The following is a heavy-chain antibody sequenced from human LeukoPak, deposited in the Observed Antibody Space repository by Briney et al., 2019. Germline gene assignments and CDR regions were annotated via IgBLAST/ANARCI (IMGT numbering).Heavy chain of an antibody. CDR3: VRRPSGYSDSSGYYFPFDY. D-gene: IGHD3-22*01. Sequence: PSETLSLTCTVSDGSISSSSYFWGWIRQPPGKGLEWVGSIYYSGSTYYNPSLKSRVTISVDTSKNQFSLKLRSVTAADTAVYYCVRRPSGYSDSSGYYFPFDYWGQGTLVTVSS. J-gene: IGHJ4*02. CDR1: DGSISSSSYF. CDR2: IYYSGST. V-gene: IGHV4-39*01.